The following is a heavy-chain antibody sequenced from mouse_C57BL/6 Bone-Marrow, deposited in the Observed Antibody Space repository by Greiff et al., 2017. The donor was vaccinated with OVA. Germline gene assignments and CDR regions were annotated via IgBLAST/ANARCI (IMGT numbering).Heavy chain of an antibody. J-gene: IGHJ2*01. V-gene: IGHV1-61*01. CDR3: ARAYGNYPYYFDY. CDR2: IYPSDSET. Sequence: QVQLQQPGAELVRPGSSVKLSCKASGYTFTSYWMDWVKQRPGQGLEWIGNIYPSDSETHYNQKFKDKATLTVDKSSSTAYMQLSSLTSEDSAVYYCARAYGNYPYYFDYWGQGTTLTVSS. D-gene: IGHD2-10*02. CDR1: GYTFTSYW.